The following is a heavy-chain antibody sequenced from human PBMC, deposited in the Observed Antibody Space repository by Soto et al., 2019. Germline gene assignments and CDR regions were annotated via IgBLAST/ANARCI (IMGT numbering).Heavy chain of an antibody. Sequence: PSETLSLTCSVSGGSVSSQTHFWSWIRQAPGKGLEWIGYVYYSGITNSNPSLKGRVTISADTSNNQIFLSLTSVTAADKAVYYRESEDMSGTYYFDSWGQGILVTVSS. CDR2: VYYSGIT. J-gene: IGHJ4*02. V-gene: IGHV4-61*01. D-gene: IGHD1-26*01. CDR3: ESEDMSGTYYFDS. CDR1: GGSVSSQTHF.